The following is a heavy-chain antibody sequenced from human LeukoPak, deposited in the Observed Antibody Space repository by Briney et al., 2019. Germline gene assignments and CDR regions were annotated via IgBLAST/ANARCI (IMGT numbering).Heavy chain of an antibody. CDR3: ARDYGGNSDVRASAFDI. CDR1: GYTFTIYY. CDR2: ISPRGGST. D-gene: IGHD4-23*01. V-gene: IGHV1-46*01. J-gene: IGHJ3*02. Sequence: GASVTLSFTAAGYTFTIYYMHWVRQAPGQGLEGMWIISPRGGSTSYAQKFQGRVTMTRDPCTSAVYMELGSLRSEDPAVYYCARDYGGNSDVRASAFDIWGQGTMVTVSS.